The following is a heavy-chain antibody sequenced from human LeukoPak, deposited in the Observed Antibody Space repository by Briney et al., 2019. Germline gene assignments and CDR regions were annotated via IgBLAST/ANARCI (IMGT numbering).Heavy chain of an antibody. Sequence: KSSETLSLTCTVSGGSISSHYWSWIRQPPGKGLEWIGYIYYSGSTNYNPSLKSRVTISVDTSKNQFSLKLSSVTAADTAVYYCARMYCGGDCYLGLAYMDVWGKGTTVTVSS. V-gene: IGHV4-59*11. D-gene: IGHD2-21*02. CDR2: IYYSGST. J-gene: IGHJ6*03. CDR3: ARMYCGGDCYLGLAYMDV. CDR1: GGSISSHY.